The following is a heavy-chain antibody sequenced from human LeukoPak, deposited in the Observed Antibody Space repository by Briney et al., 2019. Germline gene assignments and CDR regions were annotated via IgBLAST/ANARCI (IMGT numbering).Heavy chain of an antibody. Sequence: GGSLRLSCAASGFTFSSYDMHWVRQATGKGLEWVSAIGTAGDTYYPGSVKGRFTISRENAKNSLYLQMNSLRAGDTAVYYCARARNQWPLDYYYYGMDVWGQGTTVTVSS. V-gene: IGHV3-13*01. CDR3: ARARNQWPLDYYYYGMDV. J-gene: IGHJ6*02. CDR2: IGTAGDT. CDR1: GFTFSSYD. D-gene: IGHD6-19*01.